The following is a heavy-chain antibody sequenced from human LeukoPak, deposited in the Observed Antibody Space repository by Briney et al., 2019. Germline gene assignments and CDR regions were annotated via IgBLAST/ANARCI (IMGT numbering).Heavy chain of an antibody. CDR3: ATVPQKPLGIVGATGLYFDY. Sequence: AASVKVSCKVSGYTLTELSMHWVRQAPGKGLEWMGGFDPEDGETIYAQKFQGRVTMTEDTSTDTAYMELSSLRSEDTAVYYCATVPQKPLGIVGATGLYFDYWGQGTLVTVSS. D-gene: IGHD1-26*01. CDR2: FDPEDGET. V-gene: IGHV1-24*01. CDR1: GYTLTELS. J-gene: IGHJ4*02.